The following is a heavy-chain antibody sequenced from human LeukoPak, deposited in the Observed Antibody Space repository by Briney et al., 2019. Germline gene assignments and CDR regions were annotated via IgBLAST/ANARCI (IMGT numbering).Heavy chain of an antibody. J-gene: IGHJ3*02. CDR2: INPNSGGT. CDR1: GYTFTGYY. V-gene: IGHV1-2*02. D-gene: IGHD1-26*01. CDR3: ARDRVGATVNAFGI. Sequence: ASVKVSCKASGYTFTGYYMHWVRQAPGQGLEWMGWINPNSGGTNYAQKFQGRVTMTRDTSISTAYMELSRLRSDDTAVYYCARDRVGATVNAFGIWGQGTMVTVSS.